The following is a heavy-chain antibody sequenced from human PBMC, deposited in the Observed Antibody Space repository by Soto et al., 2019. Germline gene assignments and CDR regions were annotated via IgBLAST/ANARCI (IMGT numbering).Heavy chain of an antibody. D-gene: IGHD6-6*01. V-gene: IGHV4-30-4*01. Sequence: SETLSLTCTVSGGSISSGDYYWSWIRQPPGKGLEWIGYIYYSGSTYYNPSLKSRVTISVDTSKNQFSLKLSSVTAADTAVYYCEREGRMGSSSISFTRYYYYYGMDVWGQGTTVTVSS. CDR3: EREGRMGSSSISFTRYYYYYGMDV. CDR1: GGSISSGDYY. CDR2: IYYSGST. J-gene: IGHJ6*02.